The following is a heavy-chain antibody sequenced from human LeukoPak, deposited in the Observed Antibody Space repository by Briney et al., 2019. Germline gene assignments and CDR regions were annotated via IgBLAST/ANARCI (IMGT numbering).Heavy chain of an antibody. CDR2: IYTSGST. CDR1: GGSISSGSYY. Sequence: MASETLSLTCTVSGGSISSGSYYWSWIRQPAGKGLEWIGRIYTSGSTNYNPSLKSRVTISVDTSKNQFSLKLSSVTAADTAVYYCARDQGRDGYNGLDYWGQGTLVTVSS. J-gene: IGHJ4*02. D-gene: IGHD5-24*01. CDR3: ARDQGRDGYNGLDY. V-gene: IGHV4-61*02.